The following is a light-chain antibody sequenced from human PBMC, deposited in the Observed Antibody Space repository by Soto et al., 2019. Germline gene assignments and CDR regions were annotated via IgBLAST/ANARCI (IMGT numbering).Light chain of an antibody. V-gene: IGKV1-8*01. CDR3: QQYYSYPPVT. Sequence: AIRMTQSPSSRSASAGDRVTITCRASQGISTYLAWYQQKAGKAPNLLIYAASTLQSGVPSRFSGSGSGTDFTLTIGSLQSEDIATYYCQQYYSYPPVTFGGGTKVEIK. CDR1: QGISTY. CDR2: AAS. J-gene: IGKJ4*01.